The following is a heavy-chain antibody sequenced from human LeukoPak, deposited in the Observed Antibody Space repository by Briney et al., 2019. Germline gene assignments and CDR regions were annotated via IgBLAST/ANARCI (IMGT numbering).Heavy chain of an antibody. V-gene: IGHV1-46*01. CDR2: INPSGGST. D-gene: IGHD1-26*01. CDR1: GYTFTSYY. J-gene: IGHJ4*02. Sequence: ASVKVSCKASGYTFTSYYMHWVRQAPGQGLEWMGIINPSGGSTSYAQEFQGRVTMTRDMSTSTVYMELSSLRSEDTAVYYCARDAEGGDFDYWGQGTLVTVSS. CDR3: ARDAEGGDFDY.